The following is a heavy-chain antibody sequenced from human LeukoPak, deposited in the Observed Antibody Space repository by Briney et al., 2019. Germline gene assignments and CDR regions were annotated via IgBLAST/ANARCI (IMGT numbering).Heavy chain of an antibody. CDR1: GGSISSSSYY. CDR2: IYYSGST. CDR3: AREREVVAAIVGYWFDP. D-gene: IGHD2-15*01. J-gene: IGHJ5*02. Sequence: SETLSLTCTVSGGSISSSSYYWGWIRQPPGKGLEWIGSIYYSGSTYYNPSLKSRVTISVDTSKNQFSLKLSSVTAADTAVYYCAREREVVAAIVGYWFDPWGQGTLVTVSS. V-gene: IGHV4-39*07.